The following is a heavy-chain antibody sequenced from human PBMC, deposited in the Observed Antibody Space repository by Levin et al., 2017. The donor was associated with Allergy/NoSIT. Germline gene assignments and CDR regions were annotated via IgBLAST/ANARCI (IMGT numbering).Heavy chain of an antibody. CDR2: IKSEKDGGTT. CDR3: QASWTNYYGQNLFDP. D-gene: IGHD3/OR15-3a*01. CDR1: GFTFSNAW. J-gene: IGHJ5*02. V-gene: IGHV3-15*07. Sequence: AGGSLRLSCAASGFTFSNAWMTWVRQAPGKGLEWVGLIKSEKDGGTTDYAAPVKGRFTISRDDSKDTLFPPLNSLKIEDTAVYYCQASWTNYYGQNLFDPWGQGTLVTVSS.